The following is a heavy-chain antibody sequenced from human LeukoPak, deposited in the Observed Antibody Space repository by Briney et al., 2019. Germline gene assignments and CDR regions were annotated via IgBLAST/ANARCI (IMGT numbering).Heavy chain of an antibody. Sequence: SETLSLTCAVSGGSISSTNWWSWVRQPPGKGLEWIGEIFHSGSTNYHPSPKSRVTISVDKSKNQFSLKLSSVTAADTAVYYCARVPTQWLMFDYWGQGTLVTVSS. D-gene: IGHD6-19*01. CDR3: ARVPTQWLMFDY. CDR2: IFHSGST. CDR1: GGSISSTNW. J-gene: IGHJ4*02. V-gene: IGHV4-4*02.